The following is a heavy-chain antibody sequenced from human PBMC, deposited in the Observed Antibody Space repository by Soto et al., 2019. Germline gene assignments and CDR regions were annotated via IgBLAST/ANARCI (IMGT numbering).Heavy chain of an antibody. CDR2: ISGGVGST. V-gene: IGHV3-23*01. CDR1: GFTFSSYL. D-gene: IGHD3-22*01. CDR3: ATSTSVQKYDYDASGFPDY. Sequence: GGFLRLSCAASGFTFSSYLMAGFRQAPGKGLDWVSTISGGVGSTYYADSVKGRFTISRDNSKNTLSLQMNSLGVEDTALYYCATSTSVQKYDYDASGFPDYWGQGALVTVSS. J-gene: IGHJ4*02.